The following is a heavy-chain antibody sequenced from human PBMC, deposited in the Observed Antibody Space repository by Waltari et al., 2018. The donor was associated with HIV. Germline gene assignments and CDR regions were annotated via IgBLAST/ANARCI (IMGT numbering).Heavy chain of an antibody. CDR2: ISNDGSNK. J-gene: IGHJ6*02. V-gene: IGHV3-30*03. D-gene: IGHD3-16*01. CDR1: GLTFCSYA. CDR3: ARDWGSLRDDYYYYGMDV. Sequence: QVQLVESGGGVVQPGRSLSLSCAASGLTFCSYAMHWVRQAPGKGLEWVAVISNDGSNKYYADSVKGRFTISRDNSKNTLYLQMNSLRAEDTAVYYCARDWGSLRDDYYYYGMDVWGQGTTVTVSS.